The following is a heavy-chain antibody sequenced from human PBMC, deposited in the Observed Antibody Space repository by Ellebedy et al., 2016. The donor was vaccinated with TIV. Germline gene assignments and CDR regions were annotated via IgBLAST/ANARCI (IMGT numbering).Heavy chain of an antibody. CDR2: ISGSGGST. D-gene: IGHD6-19*01. V-gene: IGHV3-23*01. Sequence: GESLKISXAASGFTFSSYAMSWVRQAPGKGLEWVSAISGSGGSTYYADSVKGRFTISRDNSKNTLYLQMNSLRAEDTAVYYCAGHIAVAFDYWGQGTLVTVSS. CDR1: GFTFSSYA. J-gene: IGHJ4*02. CDR3: AGHIAVAFDY.